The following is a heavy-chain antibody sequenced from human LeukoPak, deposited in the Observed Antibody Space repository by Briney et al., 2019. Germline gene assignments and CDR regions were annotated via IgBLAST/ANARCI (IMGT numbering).Heavy chain of an antibody. CDR2: ISSSSSYI. V-gene: IGHV3-21*01. J-gene: IGHJ6*02. CDR1: GFTFSSYS. Sequence: PGGSLRLSCAASGFTFSSYSMNWVRQAPGKGLEWVSSISSSSSYIYYADSVKGRFTISRDNAKNSLYLQMNSLRAEDTAVYYCAADYYGSGSYYRILDYYYGMDVWGQGTTVTVSS. D-gene: IGHD3-10*01. CDR3: AADYYGSGSYYRILDYYYGMDV.